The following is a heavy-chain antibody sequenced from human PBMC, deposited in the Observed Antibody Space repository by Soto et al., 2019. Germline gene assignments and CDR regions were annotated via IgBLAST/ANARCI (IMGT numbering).Heavy chain of an antibody. V-gene: IGHV3-30*18. J-gene: IGHJ3*02. D-gene: IGHD3-10*01. Sequence: QVQLVESGGGVVQPGRSLRLSCAASGFTFSSYGMHWVRQAPGKGLEWGAVISYDGSNKYYADSVKGRFTISRDNSKNTLYLQMNSLRAEDTAVYYCAKSKSIWFGELLGDDAFDIWGQGTMVTVSS. CDR3: AKSKSIWFGELLGDDAFDI. CDR2: ISYDGSNK. CDR1: GFTFSSYG.